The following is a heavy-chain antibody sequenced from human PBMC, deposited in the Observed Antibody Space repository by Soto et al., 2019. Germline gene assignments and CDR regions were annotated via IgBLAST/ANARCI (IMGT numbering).Heavy chain of an antibody. CDR3: ARVSYYSGWV. J-gene: IGHJ4*02. D-gene: IGHD6-19*01. CDR2: TYYRSKWYS. CDR1: GDSVSSTSTA. V-gene: IGHV6-1*01. Sequence: SQTLSLTCAISGDSVSSTSTAWSWIRQSPSRGLEWLGRTYYRSKWYSDYAVSVKSRITINPDTSKNQFSLQLKSVTPEDTAVYYCARVSYYSGWVWGQGTLVTVSS.